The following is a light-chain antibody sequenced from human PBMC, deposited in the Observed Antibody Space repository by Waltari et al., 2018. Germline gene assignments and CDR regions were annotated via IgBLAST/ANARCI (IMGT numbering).Light chain of an antibody. Sequence: QSALTQPASVSGSPGQSITIFCTGTSGDIGGSNTVSWYQQYPGKAPKLMIYEVTNRPSGVSYRFSGSKSGNTASLTISGLQAEDEADYYCSSHTDRSTLWVFGGGTKLTVL. CDR3: SSHTDRSTLWV. CDR1: SGDIGGSNT. CDR2: EVT. V-gene: IGLV2-14*01. J-gene: IGLJ3*02.